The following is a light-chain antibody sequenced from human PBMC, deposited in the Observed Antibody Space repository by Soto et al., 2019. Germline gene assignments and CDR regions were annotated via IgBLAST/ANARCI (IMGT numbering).Light chain of an antibody. V-gene: IGLV1-51*01. J-gene: IGLJ1*01. CDR2: DNN. CDR1: SSKIGNNY. Sequence: QSVLTQPPSVSAAPGKKVTISCSGRSSKIGNNYVSWYQQLPGTAPKLLIYDNNKRPSGIPDRFSGSKSGTSATLGITGLQTGDEADYYCGTWDSSLSAYVFGTGTKLTVL. CDR3: GTWDSSLSAYV.